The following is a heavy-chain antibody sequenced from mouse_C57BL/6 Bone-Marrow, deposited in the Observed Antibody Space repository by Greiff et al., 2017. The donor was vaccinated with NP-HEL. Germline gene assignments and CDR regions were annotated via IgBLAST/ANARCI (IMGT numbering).Heavy chain of an antibody. CDR1: GFNIKDDY. J-gene: IGHJ3*01. Sequence: VQLQQSGAELVRPGASVKLSCTASGFNIKDDYMHWVKQRPEQGLEWIGWIDPENGDTEYASKFQGKATITVDTSSNTAYLQLSILTSEDTAVYFCTTSYYYGSSYGFAYWGQGTLVTVSA. CDR3: TTSYYYGSSYGFAY. CDR2: IDPENGDT. V-gene: IGHV14-4*01. D-gene: IGHD1-1*01.